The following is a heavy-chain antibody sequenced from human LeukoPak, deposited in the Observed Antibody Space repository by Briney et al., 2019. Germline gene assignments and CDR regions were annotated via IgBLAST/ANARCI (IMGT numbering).Heavy chain of an antibody. Sequence: TGGSLRLSCAASGFTFSSYSMNWVRQAPGKGLEWVSYTSSSSSTIYYADSVKGRFTISRDNAKNSLYLQMNSLRAEDTAVYYCARDNGPRGYSYGLSDAFDIWGQGAMVTVSS. CDR2: TSSSSSTI. J-gene: IGHJ3*02. CDR1: GFTFSSYS. V-gene: IGHV3-48*04. CDR3: ARDNGPRGYSYGLSDAFDI. D-gene: IGHD5-18*01.